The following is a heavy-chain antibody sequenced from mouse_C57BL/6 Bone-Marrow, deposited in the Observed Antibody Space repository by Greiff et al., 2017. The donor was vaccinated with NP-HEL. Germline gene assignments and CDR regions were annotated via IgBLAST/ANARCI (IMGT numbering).Heavy chain of an antibody. D-gene: IGHD1-1*01. CDR3: ARIPTTVVAPYWYFDV. V-gene: IGHV3-6*01. J-gene: IGHJ1*03. CDR1: GYSITSGYY. Sequence: EVQRVESGPGLVKPSQSLSLTCSVTGYSITSGYYWNWIRQFPGNKLEWMGYISYDGSNNYNPSLKNRISITRDTSKNQFFLKLNSVTTEDTATYYCARIPTTVVAPYWYFDVWGTGTTVTVSS. CDR2: ISYDGSN.